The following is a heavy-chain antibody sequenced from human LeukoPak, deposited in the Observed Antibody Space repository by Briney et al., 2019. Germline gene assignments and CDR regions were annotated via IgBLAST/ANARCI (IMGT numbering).Heavy chain of an antibody. CDR2: INHSGST. CDR1: GGSFSGYY. Sequence: SETLSLTCAVYGGSFSGYYWTWIRQPPGKGLEWIGEINHSGSTNYNPSLKSRVTMSVDTSKNQFSLKLSSVTAADTAVYYCAGSITMIVVGIDYWGQGTLVTVSS. J-gene: IGHJ4*02. D-gene: IGHD3-22*01. CDR3: AGSITMIVVGIDY. V-gene: IGHV4-34*01.